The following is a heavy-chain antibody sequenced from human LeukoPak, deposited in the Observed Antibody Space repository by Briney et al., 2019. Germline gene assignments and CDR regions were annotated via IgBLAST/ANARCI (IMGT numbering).Heavy chain of an antibody. CDR1: GFTFDDYA. D-gene: IGHD3-3*01. V-gene: IGHV3-9*01. J-gene: IGHJ3*01. CDR3: ARDSQRFLGL. Sequence: GGSLRLSCAASGFTFDDYAMHWVRQAPGKGLEWVSGISWNSGSIGYADSVKGRFTISRDNAKNSLYLQMNSLRAEETAVYYCARDSQRFLGLWGQGTMVTVSS. CDR2: ISWNSGSI.